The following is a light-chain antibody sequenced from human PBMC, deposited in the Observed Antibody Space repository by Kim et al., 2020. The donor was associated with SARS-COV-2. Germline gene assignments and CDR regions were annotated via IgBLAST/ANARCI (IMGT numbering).Light chain of an antibody. J-gene: IGKJ2*01. V-gene: IGKV1-5*03. CDR2: AAS. CDR3: QQYDLYPYT. Sequence: IQMTQSPSTLSASVGDRVTITCRASQSISSWLAWYQQKPGKAPTLLLYAASALHSGVPSRFSGSISGTEFILTITSLQPDDLATYYCQQYDLYPYTFGQGTKLEI. CDR1: QSISSW.